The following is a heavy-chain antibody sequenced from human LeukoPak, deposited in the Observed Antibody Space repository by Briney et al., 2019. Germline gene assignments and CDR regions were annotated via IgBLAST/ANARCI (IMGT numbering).Heavy chain of an antibody. J-gene: IGHJ4*02. V-gene: IGHV3-30-3*01. CDR2: ISYDGSNK. CDR1: GFTFSSYA. D-gene: IGHD5-18*01. Sequence: GGSLRLSCAASGFTFSSYAMHWVRQAPGKGLEWVAVISYDGSNKYYADSVKGRFTISRDNSKNTLYLQMNSLRAEDTAVYYCASNSEYSYGYVLDYWGQGTLVTVSS. CDR3: ASNSEYSYGYVLDY.